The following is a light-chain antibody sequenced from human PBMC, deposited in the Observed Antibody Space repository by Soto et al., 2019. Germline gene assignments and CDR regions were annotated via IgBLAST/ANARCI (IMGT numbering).Light chain of an antibody. J-gene: IGKJ1*01. CDR1: QSISSY. V-gene: IGKV1-39*01. CDR3: QQSYSAPRT. CDR2: GAS. Sequence: DIQMTQAPSSLSASVGYRVTTTCRACQSISSYLNWYQQKPGKAPKLLISGASSLQSGVPSRFSGSGSGTDFTLTINSLQPEDFATYYCQQSYSAPRTFGQGTKVDNK.